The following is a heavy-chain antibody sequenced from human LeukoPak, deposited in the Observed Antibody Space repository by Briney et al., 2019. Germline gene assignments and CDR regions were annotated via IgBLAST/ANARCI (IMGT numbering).Heavy chain of an antibody. J-gene: IGHJ6*04. CDR1: GYTFTSYY. CDR2: INPSGGST. CDR3: ARDADTAMVTLSNYYYGMDV. D-gene: IGHD5-18*01. V-gene: IGHV1-46*01. Sequence: ASVKVSCKASGYTFTSYYMHWVRQAPGQGLEWMGIINPSGGSTSYAQKFQGRVTMTRDTSTSTVYMELNSLRSEDTAVYYCARDADTAMVTLSNYYYGMDVWGKGTTVTVSS.